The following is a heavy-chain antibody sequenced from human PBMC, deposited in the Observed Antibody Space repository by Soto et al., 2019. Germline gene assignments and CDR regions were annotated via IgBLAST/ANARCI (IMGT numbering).Heavy chain of an antibody. J-gene: IGHJ6*02. CDR3: ARGPAAAAIYYYYGMDF. Sequence: SDKLSHSCAFSGCPITSSNWCRWVRHPPGKGLEWIGEIYHSGSTNYNPSLKSRVTISVDKSKNQFSLKLSSVTAADTAVYYCARGPAAAAIYYYYGMDFWGQGTTVT. CDR1: GCPITSSNW. CDR2: IYHSGST. V-gene: IGHV4-4*02. D-gene: IGHD6-13*01.